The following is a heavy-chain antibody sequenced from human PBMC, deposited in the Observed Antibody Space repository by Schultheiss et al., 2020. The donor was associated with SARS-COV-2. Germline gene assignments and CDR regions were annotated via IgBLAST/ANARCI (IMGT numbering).Heavy chain of an antibody. Sequence: GGSLRLSCAASGFTFSSYGMHWVRQAPGKGLEWVAVISYDGSNKYYADSVKGRFTISRDNSKNTLYLQMNSLRAEDTAVYYCARDQTLTGDWWGGSAGAHYFDYWGQGTTVTVSS. CDR2: ISYDGSNK. CDR3: ARDQTLTGDWWGGSAGAHYFDY. CDR1: GFTFSSYG. J-gene: IGHJ4*03. V-gene: IGHV3-30*03. D-gene: IGHD7-27*01.